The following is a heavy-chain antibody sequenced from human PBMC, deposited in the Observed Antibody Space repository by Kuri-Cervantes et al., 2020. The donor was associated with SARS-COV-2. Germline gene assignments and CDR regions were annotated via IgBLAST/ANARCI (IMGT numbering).Heavy chain of an antibody. CDR3: ARRVGYYFDY. CDR1: GYSFTSYW. Sequence: KVSCKGPGYSFTSYWISWVRQMPGKGLEWMGRIDPSDSYTNYSPSFQGHVTISADKSISTAYLQWSSLKASDTAMYYCARRVGYYFDYWGQGTLVTVSS. J-gene: IGHJ4*02. V-gene: IGHV5-10-1*01. D-gene: IGHD2-15*01. CDR2: IDPSDSYT.